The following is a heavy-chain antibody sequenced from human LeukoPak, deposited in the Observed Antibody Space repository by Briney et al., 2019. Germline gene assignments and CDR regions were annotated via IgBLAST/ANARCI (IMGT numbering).Heavy chain of an antibody. V-gene: IGHV1-8*01. CDR2: MNPDSGNT. Sequence: ASVKVSCKASGYTFTSYDINWVRQATGQGLEWMGWMNPDSGNTGYAQKFQGRVTMTRSTSISTAHMELSSLTSEDTAVYYCARVWGAVDYWGQGTLVTVSS. CDR3: ARVWGAVDY. D-gene: IGHD3-16*01. CDR1: GYTFTSYD. J-gene: IGHJ4*02.